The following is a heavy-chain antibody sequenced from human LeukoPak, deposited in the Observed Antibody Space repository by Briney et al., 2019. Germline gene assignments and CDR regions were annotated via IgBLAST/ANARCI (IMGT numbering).Heavy chain of an antibody. J-gene: IGHJ6*02. D-gene: IGHD3-10*01. V-gene: IGHV3-48*03. CDR2: ISSSGNTI. CDR3: ARGGGYYGSGSLHYYYYGMDV. Sequence: GGSLRLSCAASGFTFSSYEMNWVRQAPGKGLEWVSYISSSGNTIYYADSVKGRFTISRDNAKNSLYLQMNSLRAEDTAIYYCARGGGYYGSGSLHYYYYGMDVWGQGTTVTVSS. CDR1: GFTFSSYE.